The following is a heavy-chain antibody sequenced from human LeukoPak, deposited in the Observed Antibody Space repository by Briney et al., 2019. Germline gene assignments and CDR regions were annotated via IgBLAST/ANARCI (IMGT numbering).Heavy chain of an antibody. CDR2: INPNSGGT. J-gene: IGHJ5*02. CDR3: ARGVIVGADENWFDP. CDR1: GYTFTGYY. D-gene: IGHD1-26*01. V-gene: IGHV1-2*02. Sequence: ASVKVSCKASGYTFTGYYMHWVRQAPGQGLEWMGWINPNSGGTNYAQKFQGRVTMTRDTSASTAYMELSSLRSEDMAVYYCARGVIVGADENWFDPWGQGTLVTVSS.